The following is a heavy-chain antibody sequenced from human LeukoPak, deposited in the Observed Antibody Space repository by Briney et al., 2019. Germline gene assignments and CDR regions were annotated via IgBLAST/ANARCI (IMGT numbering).Heavy chain of an antibody. CDR1: GFTFSSYW. Sequence: PGGSLRLSCAASGFTFSSYWMQWVRQAPGKGLEWVANIKQDGSEKYYADSVKGRFIISRDNAKNALYLQMSSLRAEDTAIYYCARRYFDYWGQGTQVTVSS. J-gene: IGHJ4*02. CDR2: IKQDGSEK. V-gene: IGHV3-7*03. CDR3: ARRYFDY.